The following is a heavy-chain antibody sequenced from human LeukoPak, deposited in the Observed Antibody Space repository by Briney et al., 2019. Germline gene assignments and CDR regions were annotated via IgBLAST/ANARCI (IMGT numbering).Heavy chain of an antibody. Sequence: GASVTVSCKASGYTFTSYDINWVRQATGQGLEWMGWMNPNSGNTGYAQKFQGRVTMTRNTSISTAYMELSSLRSEDTAVYYCARGYSDGSGSYFMAYYYYYMDVWGKGTTVTVSS. CDR1: GYTFTSYD. CDR2: MNPNSGNT. CDR3: ARGYSDGSGSYFMAYYYYYMDV. V-gene: IGHV1-8*01. D-gene: IGHD3-10*01. J-gene: IGHJ6*03.